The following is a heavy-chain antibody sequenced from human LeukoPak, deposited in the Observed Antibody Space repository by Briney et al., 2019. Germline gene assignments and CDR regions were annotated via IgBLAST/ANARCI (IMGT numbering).Heavy chain of an antibody. V-gene: IGHV1-18*01. J-gene: IGHJ4*02. CDR1: GYTFSTYG. Sequence: ASVKVSCKASGYTFSTYGLGWVRQAPGQGLEWMGWISGSNGNTQYAQKFQGRVTITTDTSTNTAYMELRSLRSDDTAVYYCARVTPDFWSGYRNYWGQGTLVTVSS. CDR2: ISGSNGNT. D-gene: IGHD3-3*01. CDR3: ARVTPDFWSGYRNY.